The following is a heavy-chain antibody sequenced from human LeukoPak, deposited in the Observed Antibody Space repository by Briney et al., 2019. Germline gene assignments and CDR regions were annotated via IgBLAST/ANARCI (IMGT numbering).Heavy chain of an antibody. Sequence: GGSLRLSCAASGFTFSSYAMSWVRQAPGKGLEWVSAISGSGGSTYYADSLKGRFTISRDNAKNSLYLQMNSLRAEDTAVYYCAGRRELRYWFDPWGQGTLVTVSS. J-gene: IGHJ5*02. CDR3: AGRRELRYWFDP. D-gene: IGHD1-26*01. V-gene: IGHV3-23*01. CDR1: GFTFSSYA. CDR2: ISGSGGST.